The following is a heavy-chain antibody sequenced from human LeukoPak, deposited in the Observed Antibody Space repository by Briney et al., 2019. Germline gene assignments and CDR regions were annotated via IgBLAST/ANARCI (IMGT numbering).Heavy chain of an antibody. D-gene: IGHD2-15*01. Sequence: SETLSLTCTASGGSINNYFWSWIRQPAGKGLEWIGRIYSSGSTNYNPSLKSRVTISVDTSKNQFSLRLSSVTAADTAVYYCARGVWWLESNYWGQGILVTVSS. CDR2: IYSSGST. CDR1: GGSINNYF. V-gene: IGHV4-4*07. CDR3: ARGVWWLESNY. J-gene: IGHJ4*02.